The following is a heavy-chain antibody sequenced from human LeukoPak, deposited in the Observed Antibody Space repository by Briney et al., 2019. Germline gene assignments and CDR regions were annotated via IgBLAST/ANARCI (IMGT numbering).Heavy chain of an antibody. CDR1: GFRVRDYY. D-gene: IGHD5-24*01. CDR3: ARGGDGYNSHYYFDY. J-gene: IGHJ4*02. V-gene: IGHV3-11*01. Sequence: GGSLRLSCAVSGFRVRDYYMSWVRQAPGKGLEWVSYISSSGSTIYYADSVKGRFTISRDNAKNSLYLQMNSLRAEDTAVYYCARGGDGYNSHYYFDYWGQGTLVTVSS. CDR2: ISSSGSTI.